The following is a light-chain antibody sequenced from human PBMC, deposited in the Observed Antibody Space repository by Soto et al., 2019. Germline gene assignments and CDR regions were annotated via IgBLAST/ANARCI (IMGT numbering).Light chain of an antibody. V-gene: IGKV1-5*03. CDR2: KAS. J-gene: IGKJ2*01. Sequence: DIQMTQSPSTLSASVGDRVTITCRASQSISSWLAWYQQKPGKAPKLLIYKASSLESGVPSRFSGSGSGTESTLTISSLQPDDFETYYCQQYNSYYTFGQGTKLEIK. CDR3: QQYNSYYT. CDR1: QSISSW.